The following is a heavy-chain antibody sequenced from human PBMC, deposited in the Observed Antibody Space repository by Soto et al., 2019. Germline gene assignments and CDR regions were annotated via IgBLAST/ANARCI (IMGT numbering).Heavy chain of an antibody. CDR2: IWYDGSNK. D-gene: IGHD5-12*01. V-gene: IGHV3-33*01. J-gene: IGHJ4*02. Sequence: QVQLVESGGGVVQPGRSLRLSCAASGFTFSTYGMHWVRQAPGKGLEWVAVIWYDGSNKYYTDSVKGRFTISRDNSKNTLYLQMNSLRAEDTAVCYCATRSYSGYDWGIDYWGQGTLVTVSS. CDR1: GFTFSTYG. CDR3: ATRSYSGYDWGIDY.